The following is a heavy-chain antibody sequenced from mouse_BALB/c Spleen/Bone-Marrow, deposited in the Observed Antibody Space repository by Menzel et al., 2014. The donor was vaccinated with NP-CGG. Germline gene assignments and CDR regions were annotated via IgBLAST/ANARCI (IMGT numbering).Heavy chain of an antibody. J-gene: IGHJ2*01. CDR3: ATYDGYCFDY. V-gene: IGHV3-8*02. Sequence: EVQLPQSGPSLVKPSQTLSLTCSVTGDSITSGYWNWIRKFPGNKLEYIGYISYSGNTYYNPSLKSRISVTRDTSKNQYYPQLNSVTTEDTATYYCATYDGYCFDYWGQGTTLTVSS. CDR1: GDSITSGY. D-gene: IGHD2-3*01. CDR2: ISYSGNT.